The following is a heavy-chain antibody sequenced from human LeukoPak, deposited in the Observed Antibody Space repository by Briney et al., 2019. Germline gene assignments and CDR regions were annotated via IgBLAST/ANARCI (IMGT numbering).Heavy chain of an antibody. V-gene: IGHV1-69*13. CDR3: ARGLAAAGPGYYFDY. J-gene: IGHJ4*02. D-gene: IGHD6-13*01. Sequence: GASVKVSCKASGGTFSSYAISWVRQAPGQGLEWMGGIIPIFGTANYAQKFQGRVTITADESTSTAYMELSSLRSEDTAVYYCARGLAAAGPGYYFDYWGQGTLVTVSS. CDR1: GGTFSSYA. CDR2: IIPIFGTA.